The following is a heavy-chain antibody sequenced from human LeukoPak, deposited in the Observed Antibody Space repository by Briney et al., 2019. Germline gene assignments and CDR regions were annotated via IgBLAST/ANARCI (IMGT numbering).Heavy chain of an antibody. D-gene: IGHD3-10*01. Sequence: GGSLRLSCAASGFTFSSYAMHWVRQAPGKGLEWVAVISYDGSNKYYADPVKGRFTISRDNSKNTPYLQMNSLRAEDTAVYYCARDGGYYGSGSYDDGMDVWGKGTTVTVSS. CDR1: GFTFSSYA. CDR3: ARDGGYYGSGSYDDGMDV. V-gene: IGHV3-30*04. J-gene: IGHJ6*04. CDR2: ISYDGSNK.